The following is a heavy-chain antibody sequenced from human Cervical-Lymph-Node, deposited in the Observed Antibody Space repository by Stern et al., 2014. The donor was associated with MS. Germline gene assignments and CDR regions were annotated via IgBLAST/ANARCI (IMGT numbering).Heavy chain of an antibody. CDR3: ARDELGNNFDI. CDR1: GGTFSSYA. J-gene: IGHJ3*02. D-gene: IGHD7-27*01. CDR2: IIPLFGTA. Sequence: QVQLVQSGAEVKKPGSSVKVSCKASGGTFSSYAISWVRQAPGQGLEWMGGIIPLFGTAHYAQKFQGRVAITADESTSTAYMDLSSLRAEDTAIYYCARDELGNNFDIWGHGTMVTVSS. V-gene: IGHV1-69*01.